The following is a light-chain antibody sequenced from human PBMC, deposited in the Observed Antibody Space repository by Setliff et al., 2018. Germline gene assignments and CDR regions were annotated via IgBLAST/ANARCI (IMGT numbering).Light chain of an antibody. J-gene: IGLJ1*01. CDR2: DVI. CDR1: GSDVGGYDY. Sequence: QSALTQPASVSGSPGQTIILSCTGTGSDVGGYDYISWYQLHPGKVPKLMIYDVINRPSGVSDRFSGSKSGNTASLTISGLQAEDEATYYCISYLYSQTRYVFGTGTKVTVL. V-gene: IGLV2-14*03. CDR3: ISYLYSQTRYV.